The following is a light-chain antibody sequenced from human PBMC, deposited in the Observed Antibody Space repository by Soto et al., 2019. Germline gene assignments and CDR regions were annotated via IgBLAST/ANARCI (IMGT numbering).Light chain of an antibody. CDR3: SSYTTASTLV. J-gene: IGLJ3*02. V-gene: IGLV2-14*01. CDR2: EVR. CDR1: NRDVGSYHL. Sequence: QSVLTQPASVSGSPGQSITIACTGTNRDVGSYHLVSWYQQRPGEAPKLIISEVRNRPSGISYRFTGSKSGNTASLTISGLQAEEEADYYCSSYTTASTLVFGGGTKVTVL.